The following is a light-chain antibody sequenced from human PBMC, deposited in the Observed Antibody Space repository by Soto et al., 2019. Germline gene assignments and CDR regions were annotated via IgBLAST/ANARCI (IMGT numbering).Light chain of an antibody. CDR3: QQYGSSPPVT. J-gene: IGKJ4*01. V-gene: IGKV3-20*01. CDR1: QSVSSSY. Sequence: EIVLTQSPATLSLSPGERATLSCRASQSVSSSYLAWYQQKPGQAPRLLIYGASSRATGIPDRFSGSGPGTDFTLTISRLEPEDFAVYYCQQYGSSPPVTFGGGTMVDIK. CDR2: GAS.